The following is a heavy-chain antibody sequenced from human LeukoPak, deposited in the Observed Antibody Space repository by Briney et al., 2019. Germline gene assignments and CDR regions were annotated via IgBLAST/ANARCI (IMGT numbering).Heavy chain of an antibody. CDR3: AAAVGEAAIPHGIFDY. CDR1: GFTYTSSA. V-gene: IGHV1-58*01. Sequence: AVKVSCKACGFTYTSSAVQGVRQPRARRLVGIGWIVFGSGSTNYAQKFQERLTINRDMSTSTANMERSSLRSEDTAVSCCAAAVGEAAIPHGIFDYWGQGTLVTVSS. CDR2: IVFGSGST. D-gene: IGHD2-2*02. J-gene: IGHJ4*01.